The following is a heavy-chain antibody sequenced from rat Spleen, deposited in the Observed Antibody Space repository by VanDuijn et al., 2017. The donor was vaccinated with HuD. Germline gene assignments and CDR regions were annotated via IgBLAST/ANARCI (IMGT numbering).Heavy chain of an antibody. Sequence: EVQLVESDGGLVQPGRSLKLSCAASGFTFSDYYMAWVRQAPTKGLEWVATISYDGSSTYYRDSVKGRFTISRDNAKSTLYLQMDSLRSEDTATYYCASIYNNYVGYFDYWGQGVMVTVSS. CDR1: GFTFSDYY. CDR2: ISYDGSST. CDR3: ASIYNNYVGYFDY. J-gene: IGHJ2*01. D-gene: IGHD1-10*01. V-gene: IGHV5-29*01.